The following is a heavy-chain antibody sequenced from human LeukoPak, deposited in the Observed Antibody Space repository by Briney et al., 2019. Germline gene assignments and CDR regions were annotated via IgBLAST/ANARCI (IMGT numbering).Heavy chain of an antibody. CDR3: ARLGARQILEY. Sequence: SQTLSLTCTVSGGSISSSGYYWSWIRQHPGKGLEWIGYIYYSGSTYYNPSLKSRVTISVDTSKNQFSLKLSSVTAADTAVYYCARLGARQILEYWGQGTLVTVSS. V-gene: IGHV4-31*03. J-gene: IGHJ4*02. CDR1: GGSISSSGYY. D-gene: IGHD4-17*01. CDR2: IYYSGST.